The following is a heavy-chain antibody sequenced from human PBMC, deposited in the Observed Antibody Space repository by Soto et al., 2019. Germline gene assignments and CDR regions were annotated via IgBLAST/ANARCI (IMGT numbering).Heavy chain of an antibody. Sequence: QVQFVQSEAEVKKPGASVRLSCKPSGYSLPDYSIQWVRQAAGQGLQWLGWIHPGTGYTESSQRFQGRLTLTMDNSTTTCYMDLTSATSEDTAVYFCTRDLNGGNPFDYWGQGTLVTVSS. V-gene: IGHV1-3*01. CDR2: IHPGTGYT. CDR1: GYSLPDYS. CDR3: TRDLNGGNPFDY. D-gene: IGHD2-8*01. J-gene: IGHJ4*02.